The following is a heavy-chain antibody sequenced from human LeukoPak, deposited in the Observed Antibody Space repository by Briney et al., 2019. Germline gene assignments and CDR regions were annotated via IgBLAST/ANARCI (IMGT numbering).Heavy chain of an antibody. CDR3: ARGPMVRTNLFDY. V-gene: IGHV3-74*01. D-gene: IGHD3-10*01. J-gene: IGHJ4*02. CDR1: GFTFSSYW. CDR2: INSDGSRT. Sequence: GGSLRLSCAASGFTFSSYWMHWVRQAPGKGLVWVSRINSDGSRTSYADSVKGRFTLSRDNAKNTLYLQMNSLRAEDTAVYYCARGPMVRTNLFDYWGQGTLVTVSS.